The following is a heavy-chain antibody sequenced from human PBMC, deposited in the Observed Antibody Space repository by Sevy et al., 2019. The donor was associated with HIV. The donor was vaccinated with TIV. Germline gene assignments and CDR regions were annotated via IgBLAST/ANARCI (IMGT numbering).Heavy chain of an antibody. V-gene: IGHV3-15*01. J-gene: IGHJ4*02. Sequence: GGSLRLSCSASGFPFNKEWMSWVRQAPGKGLEWVGRIKSKKDGGATDYAEPTNGRFTISRDDSKNTLYIQTNSLKIEDTGYYYCSSKEVRNWGLGTLVTVSS. CDR3: SSKEVRN. CDR1: GFPFNKEW. CDR2: IKSKKDGGAT.